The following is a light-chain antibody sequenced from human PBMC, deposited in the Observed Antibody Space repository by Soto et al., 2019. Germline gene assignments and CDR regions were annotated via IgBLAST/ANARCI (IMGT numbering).Light chain of an antibody. Sequence: DIQMTQSPSSLSASVGDRVTITCRASQGIGNDVTWYQHKLGEAPKRLVTAASILRSGVPSRFSGSGSGTEFTLTISSVQPEDLATYYCLQHNSGPLTFGGGTKVEIE. CDR1: QGIGND. CDR3: LQHNSGPLT. CDR2: AAS. V-gene: IGKV1-17*01. J-gene: IGKJ4*01.